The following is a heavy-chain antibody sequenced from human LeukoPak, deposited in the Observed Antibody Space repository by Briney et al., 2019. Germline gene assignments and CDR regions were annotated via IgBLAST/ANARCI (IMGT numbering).Heavy chain of an antibody. V-gene: IGHV4-4*07. CDR2: IHTSGST. CDR1: GGSISSYY. Sequence: SETLSLTCTFSGGSISSYYWSWIRQPAGKGLEWIGRIHTSGSTNYNPSLKSRVTMSVDTSKNQFSLKLSSVTAVDTAVYYCARGRSYYDSSGYYFPFDYWGQGTLVTVSS. CDR3: ARGRSYYDSSGYYFPFDY. D-gene: IGHD3-22*01. J-gene: IGHJ4*02.